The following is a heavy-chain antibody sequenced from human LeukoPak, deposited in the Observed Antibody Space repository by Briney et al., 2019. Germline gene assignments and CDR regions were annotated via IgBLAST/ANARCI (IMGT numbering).Heavy chain of an antibody. D-gene: IGHD5-12*01. J-gene: IGHJ5*02. CDR3: ARGKWPLIIRWFDP. CDR2: ISSSSSYI. Sequence: GGSLRLSCAASGFTFSSYSMNWVRQAPGKGLEWVSSISSSSSYIYYADSVKGRFTISRGNAKNSLYLQMNSLRAEDTAVYYCARGKWPLIIRWFDPWGQGTLVTVSS. V-gene: IGHV3-21*01. CDR1: GFTFSSYS.